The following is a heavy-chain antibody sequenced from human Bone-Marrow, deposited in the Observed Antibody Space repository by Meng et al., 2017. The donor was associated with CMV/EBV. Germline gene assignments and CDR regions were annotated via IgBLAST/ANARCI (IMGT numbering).Heavy chain of an antibody. CDR1: GGSISSSSYY. CDR3: AREEGYCSSTSCYRGGNWFDP. D-gene: IGHD2-2*02. Sequence: SETLSLTCTVSGGSISSSSYYWGWIRQPPGKGLEWIGEIYHSGSTNYNPSLKSRVTISVDKSKNQFSLKLSSVTAADTAVYYCAREEGYCSSTSCYRGGNWFDPWGQGTLVTVSS. J-gene: IGHJ5*02. CDR2: IYHSGST. V-gene: IGHV4-39*07.